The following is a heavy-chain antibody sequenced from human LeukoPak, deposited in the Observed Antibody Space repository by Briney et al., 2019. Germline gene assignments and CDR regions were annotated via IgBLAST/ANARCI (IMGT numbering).Heavy chain of an antibody. D-gene: IGHD6-6*01. V-gene: IGHV6-1*01. CDR1: GDSVSSNSAA. CDR2: TYYRSKWYN. J-gene: IGHJ5*02. Sequence: SQTLSLTCAISGDSVSSNSAAWNWIRQSPSRGLEWLGRTYYRSKWYNDYAVSVKSRITINPDTSKNQFSLQLNSVTPEDTAVYYCARDWGYSSSSPVGNGFDPWGLGTLVTVSS. CDR3: ARDWGYSSSSPVGNGFDP.